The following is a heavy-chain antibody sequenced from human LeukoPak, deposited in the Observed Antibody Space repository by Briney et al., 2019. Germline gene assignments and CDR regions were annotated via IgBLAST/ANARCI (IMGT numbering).Heavy chain of an antibody. J-gene: IGHJ4*02. CDR3: ARFDYYGSGSPVHFDY. Sequence: GGSLRLSCAASGFTFSSYAMSWVRQAPGKGLEWVSAISGSGGSTYYADSVKGRFTISRDNSKNTLYLQMNSLRAEDTAVYYCARFDYYGSGSPVHFDYWGQGTLVTVSS. CDR1: GFTFSSYA. CDR2: ISGSGGST. V-gene: IGHV3-23*01. D-gene: IGHD3-10*01.